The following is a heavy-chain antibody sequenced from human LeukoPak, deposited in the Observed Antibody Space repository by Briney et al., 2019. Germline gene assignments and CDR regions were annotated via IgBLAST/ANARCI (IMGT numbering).Heavy chain of an antibody. V-gene: IGHV3-21*01. CDR3: ARPTRIVVTIGAFDI. CDR2: ISSSSSYI. Sequence: GGSLRLSCAASGFTFSSYGMHWVRQAPGKGLEWVSSISSSSSYIYYADSVKGRFTISRDNAKNSLYLQMNSLRAEDTAVYYCARPTRIVVTIGAFDIWGQGTMVTVSS. J-gene: IGHJ3*02. CDR1: GFTFSSYG. D-gene: IGHD3-22*01.